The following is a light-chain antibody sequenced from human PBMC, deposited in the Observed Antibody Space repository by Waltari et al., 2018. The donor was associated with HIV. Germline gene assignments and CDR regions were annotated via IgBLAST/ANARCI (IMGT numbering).Light chain of an antibody. V-gene: IGLV1-44*01. CDR1: TSNIGTNV. CDR3: ATWDDNPTGHVL. Sequence: QSVLAQPPSVSGTPGQRVTISCSGTTSNIGTNVVNWYQQVPGTAPKLLISRNNQRPSGVPDRFSGFKSGTSASLAINGLQSEDEADYYCATWDDNPTGHVLFGGGTKVTVL. CDR2: RNN. J-gene: IGLJ2*01.